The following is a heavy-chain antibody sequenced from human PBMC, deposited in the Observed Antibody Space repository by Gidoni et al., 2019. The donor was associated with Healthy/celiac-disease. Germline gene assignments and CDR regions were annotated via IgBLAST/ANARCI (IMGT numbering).Heavy chain of an antibody. CDR1: GFTFSSYG. CDR2: IWYDGSNK. V-gene: IGHV3-33*08. D-gene: IGHD6-6*01. J-gene: IGHJ4*02. Sequence: QVQLVESGGGVVQPGRSLRLSCAASGFTFSSYGMHWVRQAPGKGLEWVAVIWYDGSNKYYADSVKGRFTISRDNSKNTLYLQMNSLRAEDTAVYYCARDRIEYSSSGLDYWGQGTLVTVSS. CDR3: ARDRIEYSSSGLDY.